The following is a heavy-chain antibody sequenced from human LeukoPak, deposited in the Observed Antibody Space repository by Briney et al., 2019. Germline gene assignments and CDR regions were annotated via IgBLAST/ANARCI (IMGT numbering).Heavy chain of an antibody. V-gene: IGHV3-20*04. CDR3: ARDPSSTSSDAFDI. Sequence: GGSLRLSCAASGFTFDDYGMSWVRQAPGKGLEWVSGINWNGGSTGYADSVKGRFTISRDNAKNSLYLQMNSLRAEDTAVYYCARDPSSTSSDAFDIWGQGTMVTVSS. CDR1: GFTFDDYG. CDR2: INWNGGST. D-gene: IGHD2-2*01. J-gene: IGHJ3*02.